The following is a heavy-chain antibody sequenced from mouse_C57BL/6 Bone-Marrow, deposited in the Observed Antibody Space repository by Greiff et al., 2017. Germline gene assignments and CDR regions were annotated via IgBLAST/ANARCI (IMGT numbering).Heavy chain of an antibody. J-gene: IGHJ1*03. D-gene: IGHD1-1*01. CDR2: ISYDGSN. CDR3: ARINYDGSRRYFDV. CDR1: GYSITSGYY. Sequence: EVKLLQSGPGLVKPSQSLSLTCSVTGYSITSGYYWNWIRQFPGNKLEWMGYISYDGSNNYNPSLKNRISITRDTSKNQFFLKLNSVTTEDTATYYCARINYDGSRRYFDVWGTGTTVTVSS. V-gene: IGHV3-6*01.